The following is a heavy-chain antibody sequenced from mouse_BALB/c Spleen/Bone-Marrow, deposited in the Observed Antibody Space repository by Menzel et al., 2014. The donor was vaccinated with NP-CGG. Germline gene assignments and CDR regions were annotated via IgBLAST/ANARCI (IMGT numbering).Heavy chain of an antibody. Sequence: QVQLQQSASELARPGASVRLSCRASGYTFTGYTMQWVKQRPGQGLEWIGYIVPRSGYTDYNQKFKDKTTLTADKSSNTAYMQLSRLTSEDSAVYYCAGEDITTAYFDYRGQGTTLTVSS. CDR2: IVPRSGYT. CDR1: GYTFTGYT. CDR3: AGEDITTAYFDY. V-gene: IGHV1-4*02. J-gene: IGHJ2*01. D-gene: IGHD1-2*01.